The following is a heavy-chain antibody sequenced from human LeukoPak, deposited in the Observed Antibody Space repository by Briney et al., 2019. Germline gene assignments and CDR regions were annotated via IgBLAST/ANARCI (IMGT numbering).Heavy chain of an antibody. V-gene: IGHV3-21*04. CDR2: ISSSSSYI. Sequence: GGSLRLSCAASGFTFSSYSMNWVRQAPGKGLEWVSSISSSSSYIYYADSAKGRFTISRDNSKNTLYLQMNSLRAEDTAVYYCANRIPTRIVGAHRFDYWGQGTLVTVSS. D-gene: IGHD1-26*01. CDR1: GFTFSSYS. J-gene: IGHJ4*02. CDR3: ANRIPTRIVGAHRFDY.